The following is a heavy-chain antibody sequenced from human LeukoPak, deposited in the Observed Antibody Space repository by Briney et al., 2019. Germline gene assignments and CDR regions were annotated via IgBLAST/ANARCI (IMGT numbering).Heavy chain of an antibody. Sequence: SETLSLTCAVYGGSFSGYYWSWLRQPPGKGVEWVGEINHSGSTNYNPSLKRRVTISVDTSKNQFSLKLSSVTAADTAVYYCARVGVVGATHWFDPWGQGTLVTVSA. CDR1: GGSFSGYY. CDR2: INHSGST. D-gene: IGHD1-26*01. V-gene: IGHV4-34*01. CDR3: ARVGVVGATHWFDP. J-gene: IGHJ5*02.